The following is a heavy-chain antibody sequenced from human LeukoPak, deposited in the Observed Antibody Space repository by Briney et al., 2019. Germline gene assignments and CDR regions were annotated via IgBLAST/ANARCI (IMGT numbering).Heavy chain of an antibody. CDR3: AKDLTTMIVVGHDAFDI. J-gene: IGHJ3*02. Sequence: GGSLRLSCAASGFTFSSYEMNWVRQAPGKGLEWVSYISSSGSTIYYADSVKGRFTISRDNAKNSLYLQMNSLRAEDTAVYYCAKDLTTMIVVGHDAFDIWGQGTMVTVSS. CDR2: ISSSGSTI. V-gene: IGHV3-48*03. CDR1: GFTFSSYE. D-gene: IGHD3-22*01.